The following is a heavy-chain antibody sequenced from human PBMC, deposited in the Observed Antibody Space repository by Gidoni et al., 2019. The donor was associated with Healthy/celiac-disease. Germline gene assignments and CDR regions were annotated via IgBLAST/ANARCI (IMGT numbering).Heavy chain of an antibody. CDR2: INHSGST. D-gene: IGHD3-10*01. CDR1: GGSFSGYY. V-gene: IGHV4-34*01. CDR3: ARGQAGVFEDY. J-gene: IGHJ4*02. Sequence: QVQLQQWGAGLLKPSETLSLTCAVYGGSFSGYYWSWIRQPPGKGLEWIGEINHSGSTNYNPSLKSRVTISVDTSKNQFSLKLSSVTAADTAVYYCARGQAGVFEDYWGQGTLVTVSS.